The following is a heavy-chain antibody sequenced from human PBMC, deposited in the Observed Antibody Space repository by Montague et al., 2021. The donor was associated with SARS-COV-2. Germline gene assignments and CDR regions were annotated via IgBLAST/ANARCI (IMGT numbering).Heavy chain of an antibody. D-gene: IGHD4-23*01. CDR1: GFIFTTYG. CDR3: VRDPEGGNNSDC. V-gene: IGHV3-48*02. CDR2: ISSSSTFI. Sequence: SLRLSCAGSGFIFTTYGMNWVRQVPGKGLEWVSYISSSSTFINYVDSVRGRFTIFRDNAKNTVYLQMNSLRDEDTAMYYCVRDPEGGNNSDCWGQGTLVTVSS. J-gene: IGHJ4*02.